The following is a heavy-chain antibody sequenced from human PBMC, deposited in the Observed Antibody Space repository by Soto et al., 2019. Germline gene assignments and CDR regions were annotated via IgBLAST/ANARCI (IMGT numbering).Heavy chain of an antibody. Sequence: ASVKVSCKASGGTFSSYAISWVRQAPGQGLEWMGGIIPIFGTANYAQKFQGRVTITADESTSTAYMELSSLRSEDTAVYYCARRESIAAAGLRVGGSKVPEYYYGMDVWGQGTTVTVSS. CDR1: GGTFSSYA. V-gene: IGHV1-69*13. D-gene: IGHD6-13*01. J-gene: IGHJ6*02. CDR2: IIPIFGTA. CDR3: ARRESIAAAGLRVGGSKVPEYYYGMDV.